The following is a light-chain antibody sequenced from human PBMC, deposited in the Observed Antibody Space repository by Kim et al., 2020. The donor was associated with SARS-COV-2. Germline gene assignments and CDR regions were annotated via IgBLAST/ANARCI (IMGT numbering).Light chain of an antibody. CDR2: RNT. CDR3: SALDSSLGAWV. V-gene: IGLV10-54*01. Sequence: QAGLTQPPSVSKGLGQTATLTCTGNNNNVGNQGAAWLQQHQGHPPKLLSYRNTNRPSGISEKLSASRSGDAASLTITGLQPEDEADYYCSALDSSLGAWVFGGGTQLTVL. CDR1: NNNVGNQG. J-gene: IGLJ3*02.